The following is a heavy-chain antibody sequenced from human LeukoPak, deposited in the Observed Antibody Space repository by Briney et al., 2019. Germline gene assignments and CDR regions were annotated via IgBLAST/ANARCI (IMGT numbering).Heavy chain of an antibody. Sequence: ASVKVSCKASGYTFTSYGISWVRQAPGQGLEWMGWISAYNGHANYAQKLQGRVTMTTDTSTSTAYMELRSLRSDDTAVYYCARDLGRVGATPPLYYMDVSGKGTTVTVSS. CDR2: ISAYNGHA. J-gene: IGHJ6*03. D-gene: IGHD1-26*01. V-gene: IGHV1-18*01. CDR3: ARDLGRVGATPPLYYMDV. CDR1: GYTFTSYG.